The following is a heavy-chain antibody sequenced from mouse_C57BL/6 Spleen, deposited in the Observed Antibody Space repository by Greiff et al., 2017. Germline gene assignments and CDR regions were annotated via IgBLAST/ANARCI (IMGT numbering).Heavy chain of an antibody. CDR2: IYPGSGNT. V-gene: IGHV1-76*01. CDR1: GYTFTDYY. J-gene: IGHJ3*01. D-gene: IGHD2-4*01. Sequence: VKLMESGAELVRPGASVKLSCKASGYTFTDYYINWVKQRPGQGLEWIARIYPGSGNTYYNEKFKGKATLTAEKSSSTAYMQLSSLTSEDSAVDFWARGSDYDWFAYWGQGTLVTVSA. CDR3: ARGSDYDWFAY.